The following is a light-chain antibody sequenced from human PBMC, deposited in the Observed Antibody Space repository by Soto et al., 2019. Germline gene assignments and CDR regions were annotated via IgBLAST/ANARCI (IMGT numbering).Light chain of an antibody. CDR1: SSDVGGYNY. CDR2: EVS. J-gene: IGLJ3*02. Sequence: QSVLTQPASVSGSPGQSITISCTGTSSDVGGYNYVSWYQQHPGKAPKLMIYEVSNRPSGVSNRFSGSKSGNTASLTICGLQAEDEADYCCSSYTSSSTLVFGGGTKLTVL. CDR3: SSYTSSSTLV. V-gene: IGLV2-14*01.